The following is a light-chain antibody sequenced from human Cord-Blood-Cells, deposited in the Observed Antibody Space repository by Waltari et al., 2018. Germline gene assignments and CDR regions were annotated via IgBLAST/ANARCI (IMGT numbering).Light chain of an antibody. J-gene: IGKJ1*01. CDR3: QQYNNWPPWT. CDR2: GAS. Sequence: DIVMTQSQATLPVSPGARATLSCRASQSVSSNLAWYQQKPGQAPRLLIYGASTRATGIPARFSGSGSGTEFTLTISSLQSEDFAVYYCQQYNNWPPWTFGQGTKVEIK. V-gene: IGKV3-15*01. CDR1: QSVSSN.